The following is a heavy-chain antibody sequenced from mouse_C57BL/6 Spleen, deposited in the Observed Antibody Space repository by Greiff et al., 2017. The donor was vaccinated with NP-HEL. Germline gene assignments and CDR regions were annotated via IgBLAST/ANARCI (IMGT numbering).Heavy chain of an antibody. V-gene: IGHV6-6*01. J-gene: IGHJ4*01. D-gene: IGHD2-4*01. Sequence: EVKLQESGGGLVQPGGSMKLSCAASGFTFSDAWMDWVRQSPEKGLEWVAEIRNKANNHATYYAESVKGRFTISRDDSKSSVYLQMNSLRAEDTGIYYCTLPIYYDYDWVEDYWGQGTSVTVSS. CDR3: TLPIYYDYDWVEDY. CDR2: IRNKANNHAT. CDR1: GFTFSDAW.